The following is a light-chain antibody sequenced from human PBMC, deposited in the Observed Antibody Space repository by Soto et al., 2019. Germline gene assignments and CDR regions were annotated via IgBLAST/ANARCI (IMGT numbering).Light chain of an antibody. CDR1: RSISNY. Sequence: DIQMTQSPSSLSASVGDAVSLTCRASRSISNYLNWYQQKPGRSPKLRISGASSLQRRVPSSFSSSGSVTTFTLPITSLQPADFAIYFCQQRYTAPYTFGPGTKVEIK. V-gene: IGKV1-39*01. CDR2: GAS. J-gene: IGKJ3*01. CDR3: QQRYTAPYT.